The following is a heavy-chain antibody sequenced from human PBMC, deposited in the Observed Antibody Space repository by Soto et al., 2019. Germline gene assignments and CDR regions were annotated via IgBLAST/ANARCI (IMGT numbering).Heavy chain of an antibody. CDR1: GFTFSDYY. J-gene: IGHJ6*02. CDR2: ISSSSSYT. Sequence: QVQLVESGGGLVKPGGSLRLSCAASGFTFSDYYMSWIRQAPGKGLEWVSYISSSSSYTNYADSVKGRFTISRDNAKNSLYLQMNSLRAEDTAVHYCARAIDYYYGMDVWGQGTTVTVSS. CDR3: ARAIDYYYGMDV. V-gene: IGHV3-11*06.